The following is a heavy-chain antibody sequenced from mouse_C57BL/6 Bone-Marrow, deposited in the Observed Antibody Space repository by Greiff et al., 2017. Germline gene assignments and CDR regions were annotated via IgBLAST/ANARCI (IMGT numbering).Heavy chain of an antibody. V-gene: IGHV5-6*01. Sequence: EVKLVESGGDLVKPGGSLKLSCAASGFTFSSYGMSWVRQTPDKRLEWVATISSGGSYTYYPDSVKGRFTISRDNAKNTLYLQMSSLKSEDTAMYYCERHHYYGSSYGDYWGQGTTLTVSS. D-gene: IGHD1-1*01. CDR1: GFTFSSYG. CDR3: ERHHYYGSSYGDY. J-gene: IGHJ2*01. CDR2: ISSGGSYT.